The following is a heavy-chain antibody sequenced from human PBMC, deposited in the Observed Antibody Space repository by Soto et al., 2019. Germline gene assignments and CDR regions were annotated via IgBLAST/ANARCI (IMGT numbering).Heavy chain of an antibody. D-gene: IGHD6-25*01. J-gene: IGHJ4*02. V-gene: IGHV4-59*01. CDR2: TYHRGST. Sequence: LSLTCSVSGVSISSYFWSWIRQAPGRGLEWIGYTYHRGSTNYSPSLKSRVAISLDTSENQFSLKVNSVTAADTAVYYCARIGGYHGPLDYWGQGTPVTVSS. CDR1: GVSISSYF. CDR3: ARIGGYHGPLDY.